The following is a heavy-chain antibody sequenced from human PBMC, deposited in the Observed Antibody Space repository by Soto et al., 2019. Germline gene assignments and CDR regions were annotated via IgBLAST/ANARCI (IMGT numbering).Heavy chain of an antibody. CDR2: ISYDGSNK. V-gene: IGHV3-30*18. CDR1: GFTFSSYG. Sequence: PGGSLRLSCAASGFTFSSYGMHWVRQAPGKGLEWVAVISYDGSNKYYADSVKGRFTISRDNSKNTLYLQMNSLRAEDTAVYYCAKDARIAAAGTRNYYYYGMDVWGKGTTVTVSS. D-gene: IGHD6-13*01. CDR3: AKDARIAAAGTRNYYYYGMDV. J-gene: IGHJ6*04.